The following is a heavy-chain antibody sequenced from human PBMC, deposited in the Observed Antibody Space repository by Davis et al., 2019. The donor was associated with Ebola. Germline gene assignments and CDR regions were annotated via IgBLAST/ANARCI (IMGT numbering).Heavy chain of an antibody. J-gene: IGHJ6*02. Sequence: PSETLSLTCTVSGGSISSSSYYWGWIGQPPGKGLEWIGSIYYSGSTYYNPSLKSRVTISVDTSKNQFSLKLSSVTAADTAVYYCATGEPSYGLYYYYGMDVWGQGTTVTVSS. CDR1: GGSISSSSYY. CDR3: ATGEPSYGLYYYYGMDV. V-gene: IGHV4-39*01. D-gene: IGHD5-18*01. CDR2: IYYSGST.